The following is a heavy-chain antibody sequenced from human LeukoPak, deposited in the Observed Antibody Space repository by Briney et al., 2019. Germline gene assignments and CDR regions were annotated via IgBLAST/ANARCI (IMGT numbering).Heavy chain of an antibody. CDR1: DGSINSYY. CDR2: IYYNGNT. V-gene: IGHV4-59*08. D-gene: IGHD6-6*01. J-gene: IGHJ4*02. Sequence: PSETLSLTCSVSDGSINSYYWNWIRRPPGKGLEWIGYIYYNGNTNYSPSLKSRVTMSVDTSKNLFSLKVSSVTAADTAVYYCARSIAARPPFDYWGQGTLVTVSS. CDR3: ARSIAARPPFDY.